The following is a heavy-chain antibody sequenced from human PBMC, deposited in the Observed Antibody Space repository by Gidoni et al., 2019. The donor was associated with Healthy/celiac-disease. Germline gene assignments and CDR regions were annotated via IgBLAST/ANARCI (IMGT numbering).Heavy chain of an antibody. Sequence: EVQLVESGGGLVQPGGSLRLSCAASGFTFSSYWMSWVRQAPGKGLEWVANIKQDGSEKYYVDSVKGRFTISRDNAKNSLYLQMNSLRAEDTAVYYCARSPLYDYVWGSYRGYYYYGMDVWGQGTTVTVSS. CDR3: ARSPLYDYVWGSYRGYYYYGMDV. V-gene: IGHV3-7*01. D-gene: IGHD3-16*02. J-gene: IGHJ6*02. CDR1: GFTFSSYW. CDR2: IKQDGSEK.